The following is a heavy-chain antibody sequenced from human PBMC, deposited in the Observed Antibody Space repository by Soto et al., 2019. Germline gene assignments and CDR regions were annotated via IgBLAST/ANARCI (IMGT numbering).Heavy chain of an antibody. V-gene: IGHV4-34*01. Sequence: SETLSLTCAVYGGSFSGYYWSWIRQPPGKGLEWIGEINHSGSTNYNPSLKSRVTISVDTSKNQFSLKLSSVTAADTAVYYCARVRWITAVRARINWFDPWGQGTLVTVSS. CDR1: GGSFSGYY. J-gene: IGHJ5*02. D-gene: IGHD3-10*01. CDR2: INHSGST. CDR3: ARVRWITAVRARINWFDP.